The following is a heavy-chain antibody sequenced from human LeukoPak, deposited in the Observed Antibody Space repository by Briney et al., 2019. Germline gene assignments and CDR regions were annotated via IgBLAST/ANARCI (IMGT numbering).Heavy chain of an antibody. J-gene: IGHJ4*02. D-gene: IGHD3-22*01. CDR3: ARIYDSSDY. CDR2: ISSSGSTI. Sequence: GGSLRPSCAASGFTFSSYEMNWVRQAPGKGLEWVSYISSSGSTIYYADSVKGRFTISRDNAKNSLYLQMNSLRAEDTAVYYCARIYDSSDYWGQGTLATVSS. CDR1: GFTFSSYE. V-gene: IGHV3-48*03.